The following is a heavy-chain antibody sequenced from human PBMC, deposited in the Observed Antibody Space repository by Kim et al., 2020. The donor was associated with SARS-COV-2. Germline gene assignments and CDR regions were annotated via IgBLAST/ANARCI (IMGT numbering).Heavy chain of an antibody. V-gene: IGHV3-33*06. CDR2: IWYDGSNK. J-gene: IGHJ4*02. Sequence: GGSLRLSCAASGFTFSSYGMHWVRQAPGKGLEWVAVIWYDGSNKYYADSVKGRFTISRDNSKNTLYLQMNSLRAEDTAVYYCAKDLRYSSSWFDFDYWGQGTLVTVSS. CDR1: GFTFSSYG. D-gene: IGHD6-13*01. CDR3: AKDLRYSSSWFDFDY.